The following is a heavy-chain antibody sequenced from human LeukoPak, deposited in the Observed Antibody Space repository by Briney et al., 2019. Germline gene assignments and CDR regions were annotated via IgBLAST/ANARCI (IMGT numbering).Heavy chain of an antibody. Sequence: GGSLRLSCVASGFAFNTYWMHWVRHAPGKGLVWVSRINGDGSSTSYADSVKGRFTISRDNAKNTLYLQMNSLRAEDTAVYSCARDLQYTLIWSDPWGQGTLVTVSS. D-gene: IGHD2-2*02. J-gene: IGHJ5*02. CDR3: ARDLQYTLIWSDP. CDR1: GFAFNTYW. V-gene: IGHV3-74*01. CDR2: INGDGSST.